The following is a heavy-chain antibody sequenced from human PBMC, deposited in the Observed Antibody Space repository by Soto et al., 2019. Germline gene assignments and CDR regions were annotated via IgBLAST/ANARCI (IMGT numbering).Heavy chain of an antibody. CDR2: INHSGST. V-gene: IGHV4-34*01. D-gene: IGHD3-16*02. CDR1: GGSFSGYY. J-gene: IGHJ4*02. Sequence: SETLSLTCAVYGGSFSGYYWSWIRQPPGKGLEWIGEINHSGSTNYNPSLKSRVTISVDTSKNQFSLKLSSVTAADTAVYYCARGRRDYDYIWGSYRFIYWGQGTLVTVSS. CDR3: ARGRRDYDYIWGSYRFIY.